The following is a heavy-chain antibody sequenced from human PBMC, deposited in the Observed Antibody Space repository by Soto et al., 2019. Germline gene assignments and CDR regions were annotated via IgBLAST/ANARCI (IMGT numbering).Heavy chain of an antibody. J-gene: IGHJ4*01. CDR1: GYTFTSSG. CDR3: AKGFGNYWAFYY. CDR2: INPSGGTT. Sequence: GASVKVSCKASGYTFTSSGISWVRQAPGQGLEWMGIINPSGGTTRYAQKFQGRVTMTRDTSTSTVYMDLNSLRAEDTAVYYCAKGFGNYWAFYYWG. V-gene: IGHV1-46*01. D-gene: IGHD1-26*01.